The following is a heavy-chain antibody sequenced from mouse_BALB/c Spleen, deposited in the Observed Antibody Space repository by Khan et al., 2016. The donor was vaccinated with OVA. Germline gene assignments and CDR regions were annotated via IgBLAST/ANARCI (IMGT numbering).Heavy chain of an antibody. CDR2: INTYTGEP. V-gene: IGHV9-3-1*01. CDR1: GYTFTNYG. J-gene: IGHJ4*01. D-gene: IGHD2-10*01. CDR3: ARPPYFSYVMVY. Sequence: QIRLQQSGPELKKPGETVKISCKASGYTFTNYGMNWVKQAPGKGLKWMGWINTYTGEPTYADDFKGRFAFSLETSASTAYLQINNLKNEDTATYFCARPPYFSYVMVYWGQGTSVTVSS.